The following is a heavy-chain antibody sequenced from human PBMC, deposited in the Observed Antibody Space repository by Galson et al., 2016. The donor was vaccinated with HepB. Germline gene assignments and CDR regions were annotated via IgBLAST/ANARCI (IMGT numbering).Heavy chain of an antibody. Sequence: SVKVSCKVSGYTLTELSMHWVRQAPGKGLEWMGGFDPEDGETIYAQKFQGRITMTEDTLTDTAYMELSSLRSEDTAVYYCATCPGKGGDCPFDSWGQGTLVTVSS. V-gene: IGHV1-24*01. CDR2: FDPEDGET. CDR1: GYTLTELS. CDR3: ATCPGKGGDCPFDS. D-gene: IGHD2-21*02. J-gene: IGHJ4*02.